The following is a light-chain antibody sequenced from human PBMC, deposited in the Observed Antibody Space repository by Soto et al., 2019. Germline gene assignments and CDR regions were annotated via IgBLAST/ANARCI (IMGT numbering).Light chain of an antibody. Sequence: QSVLTQPASVSGSPGQSITFSCTGTSSDVGGYNSVSWYQQHPGKAPKLMIYDVSHRPSGVSNRFSGSKSGNTASLTISGLQAEDEADYYCSSYTSTSVVVFGGGTQLTVL. J-gene: IGLJ2*01. CDR3: SSYTSTSVVV. CDR2: DVS. CDR1: SSDVGGYNS. V-gene: IGLV2-14*01.